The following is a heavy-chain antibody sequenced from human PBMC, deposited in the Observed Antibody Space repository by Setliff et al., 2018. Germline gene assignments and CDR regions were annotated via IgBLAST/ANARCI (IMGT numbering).Heavy chain of an antibody. CDR1: GGSISSGDYY. Sequence: SETLSLTCTVSGGSISSGDYYWSWIRQPPGKGLEWIGYIYSGGSTYYNPSLKSRVTMSVDTSKNQFSLKLSSVTAVDTAVYYCASASEEGVVPAAILYWGQGTLVTVSS. D-gene: IGHD2-2*01. CDR3: ASASEEGVVPAAILY. CDR2: IYSGGST. V-gene: IGHV4-30-4*08. J-gene: IGHJ4*02.